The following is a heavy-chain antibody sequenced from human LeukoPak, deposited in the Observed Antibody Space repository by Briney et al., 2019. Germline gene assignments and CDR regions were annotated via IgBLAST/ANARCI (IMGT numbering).Heavy chain of an antibody. J-gene: IGHJ4*02. V-gene: IGHV1-69*13. CDR3: AGSYCSSTSCYRGRDY. CDR2: IIPIFGTA. CDR1: GGTFSSYA. D-gene: IGHD2-2*02. Sequence: GASVKVSCKASGGTFSSYAISWVRQAPGQGLEWMGGIIPIFGTANYAQKFQGRVTITADESTSTAYMELSSLRSEDTAVYYCAGSYCSSTSCYRGRDYWGQGTLVTVSS.